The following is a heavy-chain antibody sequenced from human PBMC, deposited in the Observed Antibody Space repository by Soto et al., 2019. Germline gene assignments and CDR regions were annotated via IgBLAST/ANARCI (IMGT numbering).Heavy chain of an antibody. D-gene: IGHD3-10*01. J-gene: IGHJ5*02. CDR2: IIPIFGTA. CDR1: GGTFSRHA. CDR3: ASVPFHEASVDYGSGSYDGWFDP. Sequence: QVQLVQSGAEVRKPGSSVKVSCKASGGTFSRHAIIWVRQAPGQGLEWMGGIIPIFGTANYAQKFQGRVTIIADESTSTAYMELSSLRSEDAAVYYCASVPFHEASVDYGSGSYDGWFDPWGRGTLVGVSS. V-gene: IGHV1-69*01.